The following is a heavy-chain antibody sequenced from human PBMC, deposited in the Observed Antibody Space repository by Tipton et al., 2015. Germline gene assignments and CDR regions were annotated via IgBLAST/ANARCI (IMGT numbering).Heavy chain of an antibody. CDR2: MSHTGST. D-gene: IGHD7-27*01. Sequence: TLSLTCTVSGDSVSRSDCAWGWIRQAPGKGLEWIGYMSHTGSTNLNPSLKGRVTISIDTSQNHFSLTLPSVTAADTAFYYCARDHWGSLAYWGPGILVTVSS. CDR1: GDSVSRSDCA. J-gene: IGHJ4*02. CDR3: ARDHWGSLAY. V-gene: IGHV4-61*03.